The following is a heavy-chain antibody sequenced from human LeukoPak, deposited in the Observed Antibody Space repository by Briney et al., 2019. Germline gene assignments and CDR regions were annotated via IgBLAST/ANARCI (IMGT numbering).Heavy chain of an antibody. J-gene: IGHJ4*02. V-gene: IGHV1-46*01. Sequence: ASVKVSCKASGYTFTNNYMHWVRQAPGQGLEWMGVIHPSGGGTNQAPKFQGRLTMTRDTPTATVFMELSSLTSEDTATYYCARMEMDPAMVTNFFDYWGQGTLVTVSS. D-gene: IGHD5-18*01. CDR2: IHPSGGGT. CDR3: ARMEMDPAMVTNFFDY. CDR1: GYTFTNNY.